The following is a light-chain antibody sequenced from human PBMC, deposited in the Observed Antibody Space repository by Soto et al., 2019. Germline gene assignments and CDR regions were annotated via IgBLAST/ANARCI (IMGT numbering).Light chain of an antibody. V-gene: IGKV3-20*01. CDR1: QSVSSSY. Sequence: EIVLTQSPGTLSLSPGERAPLSCRASQSVSSSYLAWYQQKPGQAPRLLIYGASSRATGIPDRFSGSGSGTDFTLTISSMETKDFGVYHCQQYGSSPPSYTFGQGTKLEIK. J-gene: IGKJ2*01. CDR3: QQYGSSPPSYT. CDR2: GAS.